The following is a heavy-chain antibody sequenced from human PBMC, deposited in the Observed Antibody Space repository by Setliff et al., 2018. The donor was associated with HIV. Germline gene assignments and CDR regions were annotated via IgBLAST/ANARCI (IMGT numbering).Heavy chain of an antibody. CDR2: ISPDGSST. CDR3: AKDRWDSGGYYYYGMDV. CDR1: GFSFSSNW. D-gene: IGHD3-10*01. Sequence: GGSLRLSCAGSGFSFSSNWIHWVRQTAGKGLLWVSRISPDGSSTMYADSVKGRFTISRDNSKNTLYLQMNSLRAEDTAVYYCAKDRWDSGGYYYYGMDVWGQGTTVTVSS. V-gene: IGHV3-74*03. J-gene: IGHJ6*02.